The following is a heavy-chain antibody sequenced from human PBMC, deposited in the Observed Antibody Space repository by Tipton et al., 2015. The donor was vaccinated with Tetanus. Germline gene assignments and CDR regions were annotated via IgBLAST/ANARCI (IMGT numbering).Heavy chain of an antibody. V-gene: IGHV4-59*01. CDR3: VANDGGLEHGQH. CDR2: IYYSGST. J-gene: IGHJ1*01. CDR1: GASISNFY. Sequence: TLSLTCTVSGASISNFYWSWIRQPPGKGLEWIGYIYYSGSTNYNPSLKSRVTISVDTSKNQFSLKLSSVTAADTAVYYCVANDGGLEHGQHWGQGTLVTVSS. D-gene: IGHD2-8*01.